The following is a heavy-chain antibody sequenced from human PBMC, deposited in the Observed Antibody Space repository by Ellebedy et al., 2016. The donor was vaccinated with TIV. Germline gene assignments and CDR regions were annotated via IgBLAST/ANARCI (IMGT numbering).Heavy chain of an antibody. CDR1: GGSVSSTDW. J-gene: IGHJ4*02. CDR3: ARGYSGWSLGFDF. Sequence: MPGGSLRLSCAVSGGSVSSTDWWSWVRQPPGKGLEWIGEIYHSGSTNYNPSLKSRVTISVDKSKNQFSLKLTSVTAADTAVYYCARGYSGWSLGFDFWGQGSLVTVSS. D-gene: IGHD6-19*01. CDR2: IYHSGST. V-gene: IGHV4-4*02.